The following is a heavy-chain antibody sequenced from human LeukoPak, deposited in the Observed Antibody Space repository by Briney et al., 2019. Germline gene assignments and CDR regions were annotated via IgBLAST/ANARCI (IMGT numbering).Heavy chain of an antibody. CDR3: ARAIGNTRDGYNFYFDY. D-gene: IGHD5-24*01. V-gene: IGHV1-46*01. CDR2: INPSGGST. CDR1: GYTFTSYY. J-gene: IGHJ4*02. Sequence: GASVKVSCKASGYTFTSYYMHWVRQAPGQGLEWVGTINPSGGSTIYAQKFQGRVTLTRDTSTSTVYMELRSLRSEDTAVYYCARAIGNTRDGYNFYFDYWGQGTLVTVSS.